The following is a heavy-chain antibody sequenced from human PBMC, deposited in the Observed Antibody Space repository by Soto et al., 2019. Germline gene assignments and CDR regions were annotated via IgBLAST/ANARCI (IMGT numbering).Heavy chain of an antibody. D-gene: IGHD1-1*01. CDR3: VKATKPGGADV. Sequence: EVQLVESGGGLVQPGTSLRLSCEVSGLRIDDYAMHWVRQIPGKGLGWVPGIFWNSGDTGYADSVKGRFTFSRDHAKNSLYMHMNSLRGEVTALFHCVKATKPGGADVWGQGTTVTVSS. CDR2: IFWNSGDT. CDR1: GLRIDDYA. V-gene: IGHV3-9*01. J-gene: IGHJ6*02.